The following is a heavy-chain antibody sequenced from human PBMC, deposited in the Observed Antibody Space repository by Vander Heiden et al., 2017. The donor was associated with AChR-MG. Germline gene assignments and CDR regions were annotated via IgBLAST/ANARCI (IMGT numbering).Heavy chain of an antibody. J-gene: IGHJ4*02. CDR3: ARVVGGPILDPEPLGNLDY. Sequence: QVQLVQSGAEVKKPGASVKVSCKASGYTYTSYGISWVRQAPGQGLEWMGWISAYNGNTNYAQKLQGRVTMTTDTSTSTAYMELRSLRSDDTAVYYCARVVGGPILDPEPLGNLDYWGQGTLVTVSS. CDR1: GYTYTSYG. V-gene: IGHV1-18*01. D-gene: IGHD6-13*01. CDR2: ISAYNGNT.